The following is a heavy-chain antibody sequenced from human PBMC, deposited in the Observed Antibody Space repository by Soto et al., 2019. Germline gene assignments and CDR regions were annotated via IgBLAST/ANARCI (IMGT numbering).Heavy chain of an antibody. J-gene: IGHJ6*02. CDR3: ARDLWGYCGTDCYPLDV. CDR1: GASITGSY. Sequence: SETLSINCTVSGASITGSYWSWILHPPGKGLEWIGYMYNTGSTVYNPSFKSRVTISVDTSKNQFSLKLNSVTAADTAVYYCARDLWGYCGTDCYPLDVWGQGTTVT. D-gene: IGHD2-21*02. V-gene: IGHV4-59*01. CDR2: MYNTGST.